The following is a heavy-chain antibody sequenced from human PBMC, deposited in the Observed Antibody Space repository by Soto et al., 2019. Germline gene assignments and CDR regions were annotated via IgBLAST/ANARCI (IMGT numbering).Heavy chain of an antibody. J-gene: IGHJ5*02. D-gene: IGHD4-17*01. CDR3: ARALTTVTLFDP. V-gene: IGHV4-31*11. Sequence: LSLTCAVSGGSIRSGGYSRSWIRQPPGKGLEWIGYIYYSGSTYYNPSLKSRVTISVDTSKNQFSLKLSSVTAADTAVYYCARALTTVTLFDPWGQGTLVTVSS. CDR1: GGSIRSGGYS. CDR2: IYYSGST.